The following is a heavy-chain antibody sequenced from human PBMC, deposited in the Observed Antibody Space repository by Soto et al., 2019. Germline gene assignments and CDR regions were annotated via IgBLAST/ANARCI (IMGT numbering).Heavy chain of an antibody. Sequence: QVQLVESGGGLVKPGGSLRLSCAASGFTFSDYYMSWIRQAPGKGLEWVSYISSSSSYTNYADSVKGRFTISRDNAKNSLYLQMNSLRAEDTAVYYCARVVGYSSRWYGNYYFDYWGQGTLVTVSS. CDR3: ARVVGYSSRWYGNYYFDY. V-gene: IGHV3-11*06. J-gene: IGHJ4*02. D-gene: IGHD6-19*01. CDR1: GFTFSDYY. CDR2: ISSSSSYT.